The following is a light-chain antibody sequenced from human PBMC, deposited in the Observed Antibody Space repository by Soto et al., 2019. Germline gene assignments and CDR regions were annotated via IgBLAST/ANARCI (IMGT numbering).Light chain of an antibody. J-gene: IGLJ1*01. V-gene: IGLV1-44*01. Sequence: QSVLTQPPSASGTPGQRVTISCSGSSSNIGSNTVNWYQQLPGTAPKLLIYSNNQRPSGVPDRFSGSKSGNTASLTVSGLQAEDEADYYCSSYAGSNIPSVFGTGTKVTVL. CDR2: SNN. CDR1: SSNIGSNT. CDR3: SSYAGSNIPSV.